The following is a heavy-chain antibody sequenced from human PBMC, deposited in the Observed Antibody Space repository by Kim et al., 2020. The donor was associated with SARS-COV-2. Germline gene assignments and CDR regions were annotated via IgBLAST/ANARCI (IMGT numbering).Heavy chain of an antibody. CDR1: GFTFSSYD. CDR2: IGSAGDT. Sequence: GGSLRLSCAASGFTFSSYDMHWVRQATGKGLEWVSAIGSAGDTYYPGSVKGRFTISRENAKNSLYLQMSSRRAGDTAVYYCARAPARIAVAGYYYYYGMDVWGQGTTVTVSS. V-gene: IGHV3-13*01. D-gene: IGHD6-19*01. CDR3: ARAPARIAVAGYYYYYGMDV. J-gene: IGHJ6*02.